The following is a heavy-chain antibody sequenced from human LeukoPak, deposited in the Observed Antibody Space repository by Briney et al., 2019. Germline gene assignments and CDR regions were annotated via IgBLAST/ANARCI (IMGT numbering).Heavy chain of an antibody. CDR1: GFTFGSYG. D-gene: IGHD5-18*01. V-gene: IGHV3-30*02. CDR3: VKDIRRGYNFGYDQFAY. J-gene: IGHJ4*02. CDR2: IQYNGTNK. Sequence: GGSLRLSCAASGFTFGSYGMHWVRQAPGKGLEWVAFIQYNGTNKDYADSVKGRFTISRDNSKNTVSLQMNSLKPEDTALYYCVKDIRRGYNFGYDQFAYWGQGTLVTVSS.